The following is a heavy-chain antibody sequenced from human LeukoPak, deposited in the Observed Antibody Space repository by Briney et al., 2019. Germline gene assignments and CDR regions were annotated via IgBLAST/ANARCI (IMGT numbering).Heavy chain of an antibody. CDR1: GYTFTSYG. CDR3: ARIGRPGIAAAGTSSMDY. J-gene: IGHJ4*02. CDR2: ISAYNGNT. D-gene: IGHD6-13*01. V-gene: IGHV1-18*01. Sequence: ASVKVSCXASGYTFTSYGISWVRQAPGQGLEWMGWISAYNGNTNYAQKLQGRVTMTTDTSTSTAYMELRSLRSDDTAVYYCARIGRPGIAAAGTSSMDYWGQGTLVTVSS.